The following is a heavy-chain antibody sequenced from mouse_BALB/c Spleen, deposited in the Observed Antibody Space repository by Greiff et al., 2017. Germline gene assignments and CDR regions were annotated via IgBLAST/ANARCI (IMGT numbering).Heavy chain of an antibody. CDR2: INSNGGST. CDR3: ARASRDY. J-gene: IGHJ2*01. CDR1: GFTFSSYG. Sequence: EVQLVESGGGLVQPGGSLKLSCAASGFTFSSYGMSWVRQTPDKRLELVATINSNGGSTYYPDSVKGRFTISRDNAKNTLYLQMSSLKSEDTAMYYCARASRDYWGQGTTLTVSS. V-gene: IGHV5-6-3*01.